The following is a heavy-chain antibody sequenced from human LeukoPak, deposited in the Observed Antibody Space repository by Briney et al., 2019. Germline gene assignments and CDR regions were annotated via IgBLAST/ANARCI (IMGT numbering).Heavy chain of an antibody. J-gene: IGHJ6*02. V-gene: IGHV6-1*01. CDR3: ARGPLANWEIGNHHYYYYYGMDV. CDR2: TYYRSKWYN. D-gene: IGHD7-27*01. Sequence: SQTLSLTCAISRDSVSSNSAAWNWIRQSPSRGLEWLGRTYYRSKWYNDYAVSVKSRITINPDTSKNQFSLQLNSVTPEDTAVYYCARGPLANWEIGNHHYYYYYGMDVWGQGTTVTVSS. CDR1: RDSVSSNSAA.